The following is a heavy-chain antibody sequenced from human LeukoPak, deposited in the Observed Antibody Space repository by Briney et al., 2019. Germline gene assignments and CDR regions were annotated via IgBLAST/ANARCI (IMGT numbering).Heavy chain of an antibody. CDR3: AVTLGYSSGWYPFSMDV. Sequence: ASVKVSCKASGYTFTGYYMHWVRQAPGQGLEWMGWINPNSGGTNYAQKFQGRFTMTRDTSISTAYMELSRLRSDDTAVYYCAVTLGYSSGWYPFSMDVWGKGTTVTVSS. CDR1: GYTFTGYY. V-gene: IGHV1-2*02. D-gene: IGHD6-19*01. CDR2: INPNSGGT. J-gene: IGHJ6*03.